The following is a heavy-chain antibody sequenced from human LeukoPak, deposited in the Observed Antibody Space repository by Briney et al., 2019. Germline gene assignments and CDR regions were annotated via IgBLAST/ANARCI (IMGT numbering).Heavy chain of an antibody. CDR3: AVVVVAATYFDY. Sequence: PSETLSFTCTVSGGSISSSSYYWGWIRQPPGKGLEWIGSIYYSGSTYYNPSLKSRVTISVDTSKNQFSLKLSSVTAADTAVYYCAVVVVAATYFDYWGQGTLATVSS. J-gene: IGHJ4*02. D-gene: IGHD2-15*01. CDR2: IYYSGST. CDR1: GGSISSSSYY. V-gene: IGHV4-39*01.